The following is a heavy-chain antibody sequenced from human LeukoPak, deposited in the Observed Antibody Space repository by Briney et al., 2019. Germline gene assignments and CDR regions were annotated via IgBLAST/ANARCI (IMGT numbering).Heavy chain of an antibody. J-gene: IGHJ5*02. CDR2: IYYSGST. D-gene: IGHD4-17*01. CDR1: GVSIRSYY. CDR3: ARHETVGWFDP. V-gene: IGHV4-59*08. Sequence: SETLSLTCTVSGVSIRSYYRSWLRQPPGKGLEWLGYIYYSGSTNYNSSLKSRVTISVDTSKNQFPLKLSSVTAADTAVYYCARHETVGWFDPWGQGTLVTVSS.